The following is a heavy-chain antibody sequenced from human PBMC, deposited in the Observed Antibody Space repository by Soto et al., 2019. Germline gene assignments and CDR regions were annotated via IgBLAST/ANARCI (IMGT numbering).Heavy chain of an antibody. V-gene: IGHV4-61*01. J-gene: IGHJ6*02. CDR3: ARVLHYGRDV. CDR2: IYYSGTA. D-gene: IGHD1-26*01. CDR1: GGSVSSSTYY. Sequence: SETLSLTCTVSGGSVSSSTYYWSWIRQPPGKGLDWIAYIYYSGTANYNPSLESRDTISLDTSKNQFSLKLTSVTAADPAVYYCARVLHYGRDVGGQGTTVTVSS.